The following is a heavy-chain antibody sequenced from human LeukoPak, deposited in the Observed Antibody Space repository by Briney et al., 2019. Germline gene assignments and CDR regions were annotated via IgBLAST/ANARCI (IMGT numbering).Heavy chain of an antibody. J-gene: IGHJ5*02. D-gene: IGHD3-9*01. CDR3: ARVGGTYYDILTGFSRWFDP. CDR2: IYHSGST. CDR1: GGSISSSNW. Sequence: PSGTLSLTCAVSGGSISSSNWWSWVRQPPGKGLEWIGEIYHSGSTNYNPSLKSRVTILVDKSKNQFSLKLSSVTAADTAVYYCARVGGTYYDILTGFSRWFDPWGQGTLVTVSS. V-gene: IGHV4-4*02.